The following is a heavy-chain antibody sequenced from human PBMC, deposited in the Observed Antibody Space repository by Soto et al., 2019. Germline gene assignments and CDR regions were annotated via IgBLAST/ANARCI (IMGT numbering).Heavy chain of an antibody. CDR2: INHSGST. V-gene: IGHV4-34*01. CDR3: AREKYSYGYGMDV. CDR1: GGSFSGYY. Sequence: QVQLQQWGAGLLKPSETLSLTCAVYGGSFSGYYWSWIRQPPGKGLEWIGEINHSGSTNYNPSLKRRVTISVDTSKNQFSLKLSSVTAADTAVYYCAREKYSYGYGMDVWGQGTTVTVSS. D-gene: IGHD5-18*01. J-gene: IGHJ6*02.